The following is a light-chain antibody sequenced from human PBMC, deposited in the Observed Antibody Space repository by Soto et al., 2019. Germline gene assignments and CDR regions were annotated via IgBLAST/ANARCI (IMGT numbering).Light chain of an antibody. J-gene: IGKJ1*01. Sequence: DIQMTQSPSTLSASVGDIVSISCRASQSISSWLAWYQQKPGKAPKLLIYKASSLESGVPSRFSGSGSGTEFTLTISSLQTDDFATYYCQQYNSYSTFGQGTKVDI. CDR2: KAS. CDR1: QSISSW. V-gene: IGKV1-5*03. CDR3: QQYNSYST.